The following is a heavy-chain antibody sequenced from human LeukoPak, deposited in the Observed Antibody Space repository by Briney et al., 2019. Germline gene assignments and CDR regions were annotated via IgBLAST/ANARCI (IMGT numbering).Heavy chain of an antibody. Sequence: SETLSLTCSVSDDSITMYYWTWVRQPPGKGLEWIGYVDHTGSTNFNPSLNGRVSISRDTTKNLFSLRLRSVTAADTAVYFCARGRVSSSTWYSTYYYYFYMDVWGKGTTVTVSS. D-gene: IGHD1-1*01. CDR2: VDHTGST. V-gene: IGHV4-59*01. CDR1: DDSITMYY. J-gene: IGHJ6*03. CDR3: ARGRVSSSTWYSTYYYYFYMDV.